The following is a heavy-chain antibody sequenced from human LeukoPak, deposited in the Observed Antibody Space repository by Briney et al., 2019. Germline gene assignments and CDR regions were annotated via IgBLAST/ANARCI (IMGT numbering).Heavy chain of an antibody. CDR3: ARDLNFDTNWFDP. CDR2: IYYSGST. V-gene: IGHV4-59*01. Sequence: SETLSLTCTVSGRSISSYYWSWIRQPPGKGLEWVGYIYYSGSTNYNPSLKTRVTISVDTSKNQFSLKLSSVTAADTAVYYCARDLNFDTNWFDPWGQGTLVTVSS. D-gene: IGHD3-9*01. J-gene: IGHJ5*02. CDR1: GRSISSYY.